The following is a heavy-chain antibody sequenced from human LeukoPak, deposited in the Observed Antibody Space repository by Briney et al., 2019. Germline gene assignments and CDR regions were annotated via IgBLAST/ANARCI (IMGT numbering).Heavy chain of an antibody. J-gene: IGHJ6*03. CDR1: GFTFNSYA. V-gene: IGHV3-23*01. CDR2: ISGGGVST. D-gene: IGHD6-6*01. CDR3: AKGGLIAGRSYYYYYMDV. Sequence: AGSLRLSCAASGFTFNSYAMNWVRQAPGKGLEWVSGISGGGVSTYYADSVKGRFTISRDNSKNTLYLQMNSLRAEDTAVYYCAKGGLIAGRSYYYYYMDVWGKGTTVTVSS.